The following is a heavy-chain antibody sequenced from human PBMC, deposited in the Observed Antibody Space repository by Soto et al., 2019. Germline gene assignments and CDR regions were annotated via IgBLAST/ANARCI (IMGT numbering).Heavy chain of an antibody. V-gene: IGHV3-33*01. D-gene: IGHD2-15*01. Sequence: GGSLRLSCAASGFTLSSYGMHWVRQAPGKGMEWVAVIWYDGSNKYYADSVKGRFTISRDNSKNTLYLQMNSLRAEDTAVYYWASATIIGRWSAFDIWGQAKMVTV. CDR1: GFTLSSYG. CDR2: IWYDGSNK. CDR3: ASATIIGRWSAFDI. J-gene: IGHJ3*02.